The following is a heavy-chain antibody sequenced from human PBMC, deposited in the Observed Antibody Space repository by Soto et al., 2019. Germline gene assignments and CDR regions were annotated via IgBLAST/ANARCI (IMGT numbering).Heavy chain of an antibody. D-gene: IGHD3-22*01. Sequence: LCLLSGAPEFTVCSNSIHLVRQAPGKGLEWVAVIWYDGSNKYYADSVKGRFTISRDNSKNTLYLQMNSLRAEDTAVYYCARGYYAGSGYLDDWGQGTLVTAAS. CDR2: IWYDGSNK. J-gene: IGHJ4*02. CDR1: EFTVCSNS. V-gene: IGHV3-33*01. CDR3: ARGYYAGSGYLDD.